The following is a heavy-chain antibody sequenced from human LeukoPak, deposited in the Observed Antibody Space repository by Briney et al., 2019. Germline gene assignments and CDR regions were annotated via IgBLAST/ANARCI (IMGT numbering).Heavy chain of an antibody. CDR2: IYTSGST. V-gene: IGHV4-4*07. CDR1: GGSISSYY. CDR3: ARVNYYGDYEDY. J-gene: IGHJ4*02. D-gene: IGHD4-17*01. Sequence: SETLSLTCTGSGGSISSYYWSWIRQPAGKGLEWIGRIYTSGSTNYNPSLKSRVTMSVDTSKNQFSLKLSSVTAADTAVYYCARVNYYGDYEDYWGQGTLVTVSS.